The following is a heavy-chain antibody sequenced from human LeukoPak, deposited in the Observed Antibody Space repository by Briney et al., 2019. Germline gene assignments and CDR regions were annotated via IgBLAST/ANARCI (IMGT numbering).Heavy chain of an antibody. CDR1: GGAISNFY. Sequence: SETLSLTCTVSGGAISNFYWSWIRQSAGKGLEWIGQIYGSGGTNYNPSLKSRATMLADKSKNQISLRLTSVTAADTAVYYCARNRTSYYGEIPFDVWGQGTMVTVSS. CDR3: ARNRTSYYGEIPFDV. J-gene: IGHJ3*01. D-gene: IGHD3/OR15-3a*01. V-gene: IGHV4-4*07. CDR2: IYGSGGT.